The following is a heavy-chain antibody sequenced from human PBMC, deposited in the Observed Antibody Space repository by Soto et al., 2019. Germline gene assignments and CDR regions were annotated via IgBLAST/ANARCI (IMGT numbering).Heavy chain of an antibody. CDR2: IIPILGIA. D-gene: IGHD1-26*01. Sequence: QVQLVQSGAEVKKPGSSVKVSCKASGGTFSSYTISWVRQAPGQGLEWMGRIIPILGIANYAQKFQGRVTITADKTTSRAYMELRSPRSEDTAVYYCARTRPYSGSYDSWRQGSLVTVS. J-gene: IGHJ5*01. CDR1: GGTFSSYT. CDR3: ARTRPYSGSYDS. V-gene: IGHV1-69*02.